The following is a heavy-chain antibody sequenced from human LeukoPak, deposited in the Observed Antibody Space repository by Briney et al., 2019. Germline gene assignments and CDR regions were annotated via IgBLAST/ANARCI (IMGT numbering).Heavy chain of an antibody. V-gene: IGHV3-23*01. CDR3: AKADSYYDLLTCFDF. J-gene: IGHJ4*02. CDR2: VSGSGTIT. Sequence: GGSLRLSCAASGFTFGSYSINWVRQAPGKGLEWVSTVSGSGTITYYAGSVKGRFTISRDNPKNTLYLQMNSLRAEDTAVYYCAKADSYYDLLTCFDFWGQGTLVTVSS. D-gene: IGHD3-9*01. CDR1: GFTFGSYS.